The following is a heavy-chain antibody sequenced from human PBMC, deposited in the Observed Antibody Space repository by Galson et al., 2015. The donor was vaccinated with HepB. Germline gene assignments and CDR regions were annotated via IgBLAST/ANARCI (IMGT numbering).Heavy chain of an antibody. V-gene: IGHV3-48*02. CDR1: GFTFGSHA. CDR2: VSSRSNAI. D-gene: IGHD1-1*01. CDR3: ARDPGISDNYYYFDC. Sequence: SLRLSCAASGFTFGSHAMNWVRQAPGQGLEWISFVSSRSNAIYYADSVRGRFTISRDNAKNSLHLQMNSLRDEDTAVYFCARDPGISDNYYYFDCWGQGTLVTVSS. J-gene: IGHJ4*02.